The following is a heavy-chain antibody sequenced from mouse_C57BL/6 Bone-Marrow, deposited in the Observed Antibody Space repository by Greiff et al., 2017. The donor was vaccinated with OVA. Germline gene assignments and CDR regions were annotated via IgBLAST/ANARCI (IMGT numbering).Heavy chain of an antibody. CDR3: ARDYYYGSSLFDV. D-gene: IGHD1-1*01. Sequence: VQLKESGPGLVKPSQSLSLTCSVTGYSITSGYYWNWIRQFPGNKLEWMGYISYDGSNNYNPSLKNRISITRDTSKNQFFLKLNSVTTEDTATYYCARDYYYGSSLFDVWGTGTTVTVSS. CDR2: ISYDGSN. V-gene: IGHV3-6*01. CDR1: GYSITSGYY. J-gene: IGHJ1*03.